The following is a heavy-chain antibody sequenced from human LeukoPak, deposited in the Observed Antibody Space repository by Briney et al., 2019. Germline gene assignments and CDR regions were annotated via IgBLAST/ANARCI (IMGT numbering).Heavy chain of an antibody. D-gene: IGHD6-13*01. V-gene: IGHV3-23*01. J-gene: IGHJ4*02. CDR3: AKDGLGIAAAGTFAGFDY. CDR2: ISGSGGST. Sequence: GGSLRLSCAASGFTFSSYAMSWVRQAPGKGLEWVSAISGSGGSTYYADSVKGRFTISRDNSKNTLYLQMNSLRAEDTAVYYCAKDGLGIAAAGTFAGFDYWGQGTLVTVSS. CDR1: GFTFSSYA.